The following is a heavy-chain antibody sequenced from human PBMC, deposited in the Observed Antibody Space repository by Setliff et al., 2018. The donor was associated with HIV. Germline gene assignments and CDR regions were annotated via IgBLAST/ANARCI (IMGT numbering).Heavy chain of an antibody. Sequence: GGSLRLSCAASGFTFSSYAMSWVRQAPGKGLEWVSVIYSGGSSTYYADSVKGRFTISRDNSKNTLFLQMNSLRAEDTAVYYCARDSSYSDSSGGLDYWGRGTLVTVSS. D-gene: IGHD3-22*01. CDR2: IYSGGSST. CDR3: ARDSSYSDSSGGLDY. V-gene: IGHV3-23*03. CDR1: GFTFSSYA. J-gene: IGHJ4*02.